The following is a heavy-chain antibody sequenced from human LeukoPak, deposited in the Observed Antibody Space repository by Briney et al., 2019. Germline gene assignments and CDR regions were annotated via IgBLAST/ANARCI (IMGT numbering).Heavy chain of an antibody. J-gene: IGHJ6*02. Sequence: SETLSLTCAVYGGSFSAYYWSWIRQPPGKGLEWIGEINHSGSTNYNPSLKSRVTISVDTSKNQFSLKLSSVTAADTAVYYCARGSPYSSSWYAFPVYYYYGMDVWGQGTTVTVS. CDR3: ARGSPYSSSWYAFPVYYYYGMDV. D-gene: IGHD6-13*01. V-gene: IGHV4-34*01. CDR2: INHSGST. CDR1: GGSFSAYY.